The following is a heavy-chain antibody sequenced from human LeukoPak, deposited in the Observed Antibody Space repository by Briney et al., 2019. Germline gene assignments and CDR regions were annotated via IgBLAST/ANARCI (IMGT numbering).Heavy chain of an antibody. CDR2: INTDESDI. CDR1: GFTFSPYW. D-gene: IGHD5-12*01. Sequence: GGSLRLSCAASGFTFSPYWMHWVRQAPGKGLVWVPRINTDESDIAYAASVKGRFTIPRDSAENTLYLQMNSLRAEDTAVYYCVRQATNKPIDYWGRGTLVTVSS. V-gene: IGHV3-74*01. J-gene: IGHJ4*02. CDR3: VRQATNKPIDY.